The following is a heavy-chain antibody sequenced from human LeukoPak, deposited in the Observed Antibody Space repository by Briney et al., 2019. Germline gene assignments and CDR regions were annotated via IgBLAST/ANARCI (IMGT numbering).Heavy chain of an antibody. CDR3: ARSSGLNWFDP. V-gene: IGHV4-31*03. J-gene: IGHJ5*02. Sequence: PSETLSLTCTVSGGSISSGGYYWSRIRQHPGKGLEWIGYIYYSGSSYYNPSLKSRVTISVDTSKNQFSLKLSAVTAADTAVYYCARSSGLNWFDPWGQGTLVTVSS. D-gene: IGHD3-22*01. CDR2: IYYSGSS. CDR1: GGSISSGGYY.